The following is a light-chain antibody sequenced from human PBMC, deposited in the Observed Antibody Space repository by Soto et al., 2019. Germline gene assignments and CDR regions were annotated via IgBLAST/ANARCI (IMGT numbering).Light chain of an antibody. CDR1: QSVSTY. J-gene: IGKJ5*01. V-gene: IGKV3-11*01. CDR2: DAS. Sequence: EIVLTQSPATLSLSPGERATLSCRASQSVSTYLAWYQQKPGQAPRLFIYDASNRATGIPARFSGSGSGTDFTLTISSLEPEDFAVYYCQQRSKWPITSGQGTRLRL. CDR3: QQRSKWPIT.